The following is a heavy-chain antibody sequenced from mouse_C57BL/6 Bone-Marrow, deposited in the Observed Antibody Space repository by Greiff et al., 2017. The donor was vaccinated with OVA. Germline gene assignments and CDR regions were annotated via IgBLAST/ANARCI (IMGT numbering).Heavy chain of an antibody. Sequence: VQLQQSGTVLARPGASVKMSCKTSGYTFTSYWMHWVKQRPGQGLEWIGAIYPGNSDTSSNQKFKGKAKLTAVTSASTAYMELSSLTNADSAVYYWTSIYSYVSSPLYWYFDDWGTGTTVTVSS. CDR2: IYPGNSDT. D-gene: IGHD1-1*01. V-gene: IGHV1-5*01. J-gene: IGHJ1*03. CDR1: GYTFTSYW. CDR3: TSIYSYVSSPLYWYFDD.